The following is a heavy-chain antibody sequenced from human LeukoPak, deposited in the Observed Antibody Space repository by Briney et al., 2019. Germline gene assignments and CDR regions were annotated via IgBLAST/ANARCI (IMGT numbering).Heavy chain of an antibody. CDR3: ARDQYDSVWGSYRPYFDL. J-gene: IGHJ4*02. V-gene: IGHV1-18*01. D-gene: IGHD3-16*02. CDR1: GYTFASYG. Sequence: ASVKVSCKASGYTFASYGISWVRQAPGQGLEWMGSISPYTGNTKYAERLQDRVIMTTDTSTRTAYMELRSLSSDDTAVSYCARDQYDSVWGSYRPYFDLWGQGTLVTVSS. CDR2: ISPYTGNT.